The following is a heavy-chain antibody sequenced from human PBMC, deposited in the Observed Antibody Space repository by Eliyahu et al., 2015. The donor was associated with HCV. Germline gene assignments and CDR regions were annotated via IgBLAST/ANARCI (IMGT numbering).Heavy chain of an antibody. CDR1: GFXXSSXA. Sequence: EVQLLESGGGLVQPGGSLRLSCAAXGFXXSSXAXXWVRQAPGKGLGWVSAISGXGGSTYYADSVKGRFTISRDNSKNTLYLQMNSLRAEDTAVYYCAKSPQAVAAPYYFDYWGQGTLVTVSS. CDR2: ISGXGGST. J-gene: IGHJ4*02. D-gene: IGHD6-19*01. V-gene: IGHV3-23*01. CDR3: AKSPQAVAAPYYFDY.